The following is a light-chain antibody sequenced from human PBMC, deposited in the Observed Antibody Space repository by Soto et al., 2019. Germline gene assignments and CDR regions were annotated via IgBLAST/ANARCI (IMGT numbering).Light chain of an antibody. CDR2: GAS. Sequence: TQSPGILSVSPGERATVFCRASQSVSSYLAWYQQKPGQAPRLLIYGASSRANGIPDRFSGSGSGTDFTLTISRLEPEDFAVYYCQQYGSSLTWTFGQGTKVDIK. CDR1: QSVSSY. V-gene: IGKV3-20*01. CDR3: QQYGSSLTWT. J-gene: IGKJ1*01.